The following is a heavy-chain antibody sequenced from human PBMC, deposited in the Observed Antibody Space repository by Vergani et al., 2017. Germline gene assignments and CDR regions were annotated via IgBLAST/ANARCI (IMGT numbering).Heavy chain of an antibody. V-gene: IGHV4-34*01. CDR3: ARRSRRRNFDY. CDR1: GGSFSGYY. D-gene: IGHD3-16*02. J-gene: IGHJ4*02. CDR2: INHSGST. Sequence: QVQLQESGPGLVKPSETLSLTCAVYGGSFSGYYWSWIRQPPGKGLEWIGEINHSGSTNYNPSLKSRVTISVDTSKNQFSLKLSSVTAADTAVYYCARRSRRRNFDYWGQGTLVTVSS.